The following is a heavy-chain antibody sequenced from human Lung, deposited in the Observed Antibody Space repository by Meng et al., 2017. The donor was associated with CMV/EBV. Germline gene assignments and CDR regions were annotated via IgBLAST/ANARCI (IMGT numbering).Heavy chain of an antibody. CDR1: GGSISSYY. CDR2: IYTRGST. Sequence: QLQESGPGLGKPAETLSHTCTCPGGSISSYYWSWIRPPAGKGLGWIGRIYTRGSTNYNPSLKSRVTMSVDTSKNQCSLKLSSVTAADTAVYYCARGSRDEAFQHWGQGTLVTVSS. J-gene: IGHJ1*01. CDR3: ARGSRDEAFQH. D-gene: IGHD5-24*01. V-gene: IGHV4-4*07.